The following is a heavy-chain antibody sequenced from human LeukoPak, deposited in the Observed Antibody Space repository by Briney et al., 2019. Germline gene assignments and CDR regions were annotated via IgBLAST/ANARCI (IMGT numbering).Heavy chain of an antibody. CDR3: AKGYCSSTSCPGNY. J-gene: IGHJ4*02. Sequence: SGGSLRLSCAASGFTFSSYAMNWVRQAPGKGLEWVSAISGSGGSTYYADSVKGRFTISRDNSKNTLYLQMNSLRAEDTAVYYCAKGYCSSTSCPGNYWGQGTLVTVSS. CDR2: ISGSGGST. V-gene: IGHV3-23*01. CDR1: GFTFSSYA. D-gene: IGHD2-2*01.